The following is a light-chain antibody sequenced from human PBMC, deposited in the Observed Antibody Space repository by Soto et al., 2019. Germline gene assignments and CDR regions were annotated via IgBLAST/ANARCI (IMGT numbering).Light chain of an antibody. Sequence: MTQSPSSLSASVGDRVTITCRASQGISKSLAWYQHKPGQTPRLLIYDTSTRATGVPTRFSGSRSGAEFTLTINSLQSEDFAVYYCQPYNNWPLTFGGGTKVEIK. CDR3: QPYNNWPLT. CDR1: QGISKS. CDR2: DTS. J-gene: IGKJ4*01. V-gene: IGKV3-15*01.